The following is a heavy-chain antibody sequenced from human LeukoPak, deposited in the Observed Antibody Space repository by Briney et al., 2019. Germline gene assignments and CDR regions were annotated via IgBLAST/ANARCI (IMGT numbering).Heavy chain of an antibody. CDR1: GFTFSSYE. CDR3: ATDSERGYYYGMDV. V-gene: IGHV4-59*01. J-gene: IGHJ6*04. D-gene: IGHD3-16*01. CDR2: IYYSRST. Sequence: PGGSLRLSCAASGFTFSSYEMNWVRQAPGKGLEWVGYIYYSRSTNYNPSLKSRVTMSVDTSKNQFSLRLSSVTAADTAVYYCATDSERGYYYGMDVWGKGTAVTVSS.